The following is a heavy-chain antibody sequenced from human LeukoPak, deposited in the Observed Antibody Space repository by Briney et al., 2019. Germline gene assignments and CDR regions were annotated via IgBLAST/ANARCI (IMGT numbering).Heavy chain of an antibody. V-gene: IGHV4-59*08. CDR1: GASISSNY. J-gene: IGHJ6*02. CDR3: ARHYGEGFV. Sequence: PSETLSLTCTVSGASISSNYWSWIRQSPGKELEWIAYINNNGRINYNPSLRSRVTISADTSKNQFSLNVRSVTAADTAVYYCARHYGEGFVWGQGTTVTVSS. CDR2: INNNGRI. D-gene: IGHD4-17*01.